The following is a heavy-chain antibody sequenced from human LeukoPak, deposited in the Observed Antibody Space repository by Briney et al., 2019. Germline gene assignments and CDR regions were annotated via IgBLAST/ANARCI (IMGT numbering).Heavy chain of an antibody. CDR2: MYYNGSM. CDR1: GGSISSHY. V-gene: IGHV4-59*11. Sequence: SETLSLTCTVSGGSISSHYWSWIRQPPGKGLEWIGYMYYNGSMNYNPSLKSRVTISADTPKNQFSLKLSSVTAADTAVYYCASRYGSGSFGFDYWGQGTLVTVSS. D-gene: IGHD3-10*01. CDR3: ASRYGSGSFGFDY. J-gene: IGHJ4*02.